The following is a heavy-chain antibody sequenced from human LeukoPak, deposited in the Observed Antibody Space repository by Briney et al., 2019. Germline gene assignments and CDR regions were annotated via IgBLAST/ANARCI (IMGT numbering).Heavy chain of an antibody. CDR1: GFTFSSYG. Sequence: GGSLRLSCAASGFTFSSYGMHWVRQAPGKGLEWVAFIRYDGSNKYYADSVKGRFTISRDNSKNTLYLQMNSLRAEDTAVYYCAKGEEHYDFWSGYLFDYWGQGTLVTVSS. J-gene: IGHJ4*02. D-gene: IGHD3-3*01. V-gene: IGHV3-30*02. CDR3: AKGEEHYDFWSGYLFDY. CDR2: IRYDGSNK.